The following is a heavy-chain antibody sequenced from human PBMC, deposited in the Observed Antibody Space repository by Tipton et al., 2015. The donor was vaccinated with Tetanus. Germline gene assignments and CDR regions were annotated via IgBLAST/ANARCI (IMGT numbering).Heavy chain of an antibody. V-gene: IGHV1-2*02. CDR1: GYSFTDYY. J-gene: IGHJ4*02. D-gene: IGHD4-17*01. Sequence: QLVQSGAEVKEPGASVKISCKAVGYSFTDYYLHWVRQAPGQGLEWMGWINPNSGGTNYAQKFQGRVTMTRDTSISTAYMELSRLRSDDTAVYYCARIPFTGHGDYLNYWGQGTLVTVSS. CDR3: ARIPFTGHGDYLNY. CDR2: INPNSGGT.